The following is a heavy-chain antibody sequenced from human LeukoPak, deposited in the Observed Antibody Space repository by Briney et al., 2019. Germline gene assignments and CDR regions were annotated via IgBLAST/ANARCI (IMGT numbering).Heavy chain of an antibody. D-gene: IGHD3-10*01. CDR2: ISGSGGST. J-gene: IGHJ4*02. CDR1: GFTFSSYA. CDR3: AREFYYGSGSHFDY. Sequence: PGGSLRLSCAASGFTFSSYAMSWVRQAPGKGLEWVSAISGSGGSTYYADFVKGRFTISRDNSKNTLYLQMNSLRAEDTAVYYCAREFYYGSGSHFDYWGQGTLVTVSS. V-gene: IGHV3-23*01.